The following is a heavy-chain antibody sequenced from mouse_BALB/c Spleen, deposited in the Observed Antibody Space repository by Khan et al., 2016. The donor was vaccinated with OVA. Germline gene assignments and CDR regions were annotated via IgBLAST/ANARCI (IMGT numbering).Heavy chain of an antibody. D-gene: IGHD1-1*02. CDR1: GFTFSDYY. J-gene: IGHJ4*01. V-gene: IGHV5-12*02. Sequence: EVELVESGGGLVQPGGSLKLSCATSGFTFSDYYMYWVRQTPEKRLEWVAKISNGGGRTYYPDTVKGRFTISRDNAKNTLYLQMSSLKSEDTSMYYCARHEGFWYDIYYAMDYWGQGTSVTVSA. CDR3: ARHEGFWYDIYYAMDY. CDR2: ISNGGGRT.